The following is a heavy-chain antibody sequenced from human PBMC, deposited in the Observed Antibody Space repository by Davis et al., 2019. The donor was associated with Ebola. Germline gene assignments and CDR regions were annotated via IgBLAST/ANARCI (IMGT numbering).Heavy chain of an antibody. CDR3: ARGPSVATAHYFDY. CDR1: GFILTNYA. Sequence: ASVKVSCKASGFILTNYAIHWVRQAPGQGLEWLGWINPHNGNTNYAQNVEGRVTMTTDSSTSTAYMEVGSLRSDDTAVYYCARGPSVATAHYFDYWGQGTLVTVSS. CDR2: INPHNGNT. V-gene: IGHV1-18*01. D-gene: IGHD2-21*02. J-gene: IGHJ4*02.